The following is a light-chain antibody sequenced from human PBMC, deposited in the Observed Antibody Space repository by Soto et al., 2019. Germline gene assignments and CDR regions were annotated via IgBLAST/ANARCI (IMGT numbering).Light chain of an antibody. CDR1: SSDDGGYNY. V-gene: IGLV2-14*01. CDR3: SSYTSSSTPYVV. Sequence: QSALTQPASVSGSPGQSITISCTGTSSDDGGYNYVSWYQQHPGKAPKLMIYDVSNRPSGVSNRFSGSKSGNTASLTISGLQAEDEADYYCSSYTSSSTPYVVFGGGTKLTVL. CDR2: DVS. J-gene: IGLJ2*01.